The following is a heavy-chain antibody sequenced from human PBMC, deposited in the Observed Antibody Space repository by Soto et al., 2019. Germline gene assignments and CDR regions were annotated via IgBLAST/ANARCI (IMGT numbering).Heavy chain of an antibody. D-gene: IGHD2-21*02. V-gene: IGHV1-69*13. CDR2: IIPIFGTA. CDR1: GGTFSSYA. Sequence: SVKVSCKASGGTFSSYAISWVRKAHGQGLEWMGGIIPIFGTANYAQKFQGRVTITADESTSTAYMELSSLRSEDTAVYYCARGDVVTAIHAFDYWGQGTLVTVSS. J-gene: IGHJ4*02. CDR3: ARGDVVTAIHAFDY.